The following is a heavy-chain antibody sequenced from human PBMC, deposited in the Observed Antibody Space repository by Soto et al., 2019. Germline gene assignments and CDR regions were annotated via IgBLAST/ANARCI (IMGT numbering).Heavy chain of an antibody. CDR1: GYTFSNYA. CDR2: IRGNGDGT. D-gene: IGHD3-10*01. J-gene: IGHJ3*01. Sequence: VQLLESGGGLVPPGGSLRLSCAASGYTFSNYAMSWVRQAPGKGLEWVSTIRGNGDGTYYADSVKGRFTISRDNSKNTLSQQMNSLRVEDTALYYCAAAGAGTFDLWGQGTMVTVSS. CDR3: AAAGAGTFDL. V-gene: IGHV3-23*01.